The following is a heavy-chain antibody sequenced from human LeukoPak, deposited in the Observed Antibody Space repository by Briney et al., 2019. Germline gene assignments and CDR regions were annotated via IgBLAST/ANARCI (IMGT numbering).Heavy chain of an antibody. CDR2: ISGSGAST. CDR3: AKDFWSGYRDPHFDY. V-gene: IGHV3-23*01. Sequence: GGSLRLSCAASGFTFSSYAMSCVRQAPGKGLEWVSAISGSGASTYYAYADSVKGRFTISRDNSKNTLFLQMNSLRAEDTAVYYCAKDFWSGYRDPHFDYWGQGTLVTVSS. J-gene: IGHJ4*02. CDR1: GFTFSSYA. D-gene: IGHD3-3*01.